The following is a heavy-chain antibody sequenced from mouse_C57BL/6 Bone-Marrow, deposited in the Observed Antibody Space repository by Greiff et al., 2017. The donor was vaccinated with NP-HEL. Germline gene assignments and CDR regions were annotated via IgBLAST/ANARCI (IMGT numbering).Heavy chain of an antibody. CDR2: IYPRDGST. CDR3: ARRLNWDRKDYFDY. D-gene: IGHD4-1*01. CDR1: GYTFTSYD. J-gene: IGHJ2*01. V-gene: IGHV1-85*01. Sequence: QVQLKESGPELVKPGASVKLSCKASGYTFTSYDINWVKQRPGQGLEWIGWIYPRDGSTKYNEKFKGKATLTVDTSSSTAYMELHSLTSEDSAVYFCARRLNWDRKDYFDYWGQGTTLTVSS.